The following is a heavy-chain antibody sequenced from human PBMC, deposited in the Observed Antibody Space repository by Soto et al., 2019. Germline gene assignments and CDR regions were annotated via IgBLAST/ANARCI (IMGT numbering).Heavy chain of an antibody. CDR3: ARVDRLRWRPFDY. D-gene: IGHD4-17*01. V-gene: IGHV4-34*01. Sequence: SETLSLTCAVYGGSFSGYYWIRISQPPGKGLEWIGEINHSGSTNYNPSLKSRVTISVDTSKNQFSLKLSSVTAADTAVYYCARVDRLRWRPFDYWGQGTLVTVSS. CDR1: GGSFSGYY. J-gene: IGHJ4*02. CDR2: INHSGST.